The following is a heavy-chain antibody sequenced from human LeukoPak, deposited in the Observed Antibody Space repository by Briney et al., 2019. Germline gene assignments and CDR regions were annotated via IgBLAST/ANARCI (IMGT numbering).Heavy chain of an antibody. V-gene: IGHV4-39*07. CDR1: GGSISSSSYY. J-gene: IGHJ4*02. Sequence: SETLSLTCTVSGGSISSSSYYWGWIRQPPGKGLEWIGSIYYSGSTYYNPSLKSRVTISVDTSKNQFSLKLSSVTAADTAVYYCARDTSMVRGVTYFDYWGQGTLVTVSS. CDR3: ARDTSMVRGVTYFDY. CDR2: IYYSGST. D-gene: IGHD3-10*01.